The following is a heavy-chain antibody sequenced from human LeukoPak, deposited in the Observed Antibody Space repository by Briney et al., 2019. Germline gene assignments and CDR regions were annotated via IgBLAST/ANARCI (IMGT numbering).Heavy chain of an antibody. CDR3: AKGMTTVTTSEDAFDI. V-gene: IGHV3-7*01. J-gene: IGHJ3*02. D-gene: IGHD4-17*01. Sequence: GGSLRLSCAASGFTFSSHYMSWVRQAPGKGLEWVANIKKDGSEKYYVDSVKGRFTISRDNAKTSLYLQMNSLRAEDTAVYYCAKGMTTVTTSEDAFDIWGQGTMVTVSS. CDR2: IKKDGSEK. CDR1: GFTFSSHY.